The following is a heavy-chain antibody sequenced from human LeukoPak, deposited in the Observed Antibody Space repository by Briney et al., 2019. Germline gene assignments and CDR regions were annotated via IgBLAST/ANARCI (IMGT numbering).Heavy chain of an antibody. J-gene: IGHJ5*02. CDR1: GYTFTSYD. CDR2: MNPNSGNT. V-gene: IGHV1-8*01. D-gene: IGHD1-1*01. Sequence: ASVKVSCKASGYTFTSYDINWVRQATGQGLGWLGWMNPNSGNTGYAQKFQGRVTTTRNTSISTAYMELSSLRSEDTAVYYCARGERRTQKIDPWGQGTLVTVSS. CDR3: ARGERRTQKIDP.